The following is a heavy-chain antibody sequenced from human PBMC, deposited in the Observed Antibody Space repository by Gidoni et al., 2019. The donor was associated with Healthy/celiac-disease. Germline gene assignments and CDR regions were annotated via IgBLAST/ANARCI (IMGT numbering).Heavy chain of an antibody. CDR1: GFHFSSYS. J-gene: IGHJ4*02. CDR3: ARAGEGVEWSPFDY. V-gene: IGHV3-21*01. D-gene: IGHD3-3*01. CDR2: ISSSSSYI. Sequence: EVQLVESGGGLVKPGGSLRLSCAASGFHFSSYSMTWVRQAPGKGWEWVSSISSSSSYIYYADSWKGRCTISRDNAKNSLYLQMNSLRAEDTAVYYCARAGEGVEWSPFDYWGQGTLVTVSS.